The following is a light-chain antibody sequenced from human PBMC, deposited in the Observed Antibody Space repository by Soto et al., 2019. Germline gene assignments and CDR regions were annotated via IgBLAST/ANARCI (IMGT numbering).Light chain of an antibody. CDR1: QSISNS. J-gene: IGKJ2*01. V-gene: IGKV1-39*01. Sequence: DIQMTQSLSSLSASVGDSVTITCRASQSISNSLRWYQQKPGKAPKDLIYVASHLQRGVPSRFRGRASGTDCTLTISSLQPEDFATYYCQQTFSPPYTFGQGTKLEIK. CDR3: QQTFSPPYT. CDR2: VAS.